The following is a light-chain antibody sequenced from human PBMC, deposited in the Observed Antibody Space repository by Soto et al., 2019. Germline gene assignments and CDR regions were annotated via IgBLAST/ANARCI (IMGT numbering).Light chain of an antibody. V-gene: IGKV3-15*01. J-gene: IGKJ1*01. CDR2: GAS. CDR3: QQYNNWPLT. Sequence: EIVMTQSPATLSVSPGERATLSCRASQSVSSNLAWYQQKPGQAPRLLIYGASTRATGIPARFSGSGSGTEFTLTISSLQSEDFAVYYGQQYNNWPLTFGQGTKVDTK. CDR1: QSVSSN.